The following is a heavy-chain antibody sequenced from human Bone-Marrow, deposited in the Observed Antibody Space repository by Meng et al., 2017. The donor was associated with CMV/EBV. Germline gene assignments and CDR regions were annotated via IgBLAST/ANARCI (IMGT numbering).Heavy chain of an antibody. J-gene: IGHJ4*02. CDR3: ARVYSSSSGYFDY. D-gene: IGHD6-6*01. Sequence: SETLSLTCTVSGGSISSYYWSWIRQPPGKGLEWIGHIYYSGSTNYNPSLKSRVTISVDTSKIQFSLRLSSVTAADTAVYYCARVYSSSSGYFDYWGQGTLVTVSS. CDR1: GGSISSYY. CDR2: IYYSGST. V-gene: IGHV4-59*01.